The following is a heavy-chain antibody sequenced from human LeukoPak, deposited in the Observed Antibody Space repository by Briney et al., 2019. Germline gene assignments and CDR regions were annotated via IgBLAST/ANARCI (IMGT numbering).Heavy chain of an antibody. CDR2: ISHDAGSQ. Sequence: GGSLRLSCVASGFSVSSQALHWVRQAPGKGLEWVAVISHDAGSQLYADSVRGRFTISKHSSNNTVYHQMNDLRPEDTAVYYCARVPQNFAVQGLDIWGQGTMVTVSS. CDR1: GFSVSSQA. D-gene: IGHD1-7*01. J-gene: IGHJ3*02. CDR3: ARVPQNFAVQGLDI. V-gene: IGHV3-30-3*01.